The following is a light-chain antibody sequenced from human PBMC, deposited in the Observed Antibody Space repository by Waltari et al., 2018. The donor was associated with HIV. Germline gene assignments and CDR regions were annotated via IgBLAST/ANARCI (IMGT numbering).Light chain of an antibody. Sequence: NFILTQPHSVSESPGKTVTISCARSSGGIASNSVQWYQRRPGRAPTPLIYEDNQRPSGVPDRFSVSIDSSSNSASLTIYDLKTEDEADYYCQSYDSTNPCIFGTGTRVTVL. CDR1: SGGIASNS. CDR2: EDN. V-gene: IGLV6-57*03. CDR3: QSYDSTNPCI. J-gene: IGLJ1*01.